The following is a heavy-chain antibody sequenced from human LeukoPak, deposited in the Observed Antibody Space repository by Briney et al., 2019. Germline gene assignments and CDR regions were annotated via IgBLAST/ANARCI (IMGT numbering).Heavy chain of an antibody. J-gene: IGHJ4*02. V-gene: IGHV1-2*02. CDR1: GYTLTGYY. Sequence: ASVKVSCMASGYTLTGYYMHWVRQAPGQGLEWMGWINPNSDGTNYAQKFQDRVTMTRDTSISTAYMELSRLRSDDTAVYYCASVCSSNTCSADYWGQGTLVTVSS. CDR2: INPNSDGT. CDR3: ASVCSSNTCSADY. D-gene: IGHD2-2*01.